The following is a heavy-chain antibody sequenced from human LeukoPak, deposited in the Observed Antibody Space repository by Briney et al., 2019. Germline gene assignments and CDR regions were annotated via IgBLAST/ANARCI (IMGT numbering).Heavy chain of an antibody. J-gene: IGHJ4*02. Sequence: KSSETLSLTCAVYGGSFSGYYWSWIRQPPGKGLEWIGEINHSGSTNYNPSLKSRVTISVDTSKNQFSLKLSSVTAADTAVYYCACCIVGANNYWGQGTLVTVSS. D-gene: IGHD1-26*01. CDR2: INHSGST. CDR3: ACCIVGANNY. V-gene: IGHV4-34*01. CDR1: GGSFSGYY.